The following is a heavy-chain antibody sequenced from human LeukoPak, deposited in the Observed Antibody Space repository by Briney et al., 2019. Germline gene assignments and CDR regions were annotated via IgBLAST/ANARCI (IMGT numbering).Heavy chain of an antibody. CDR1: GFTFSDYF. J-gene: IGHJ6*02. V-gene: IGHV3-11*03. CDR2: ISSSSSYT. CDR3: ASALRGSYYFGMDV. D-gene: IGHD3-10*01. Sequence: GRSLRLSCAASGFTFSDYFMSWIRQAPGKGLEWVSYISSSSSYTNYADSVKGRFTISRDNAKNSLYLQMNSLRAEDTAVYYCASALRGSYYFGMDVWGQGTTVTVSS.